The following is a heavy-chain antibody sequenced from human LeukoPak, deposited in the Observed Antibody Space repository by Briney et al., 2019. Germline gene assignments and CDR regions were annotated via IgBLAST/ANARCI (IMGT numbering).Heavy chain of an antibody. J-gene: IGHJ6*03. D-gene: IGHD6-6*01. CDR2: IYYSGST. CDR3: ARQRHSSSSLNFYYYYYMDV. CDR1: GGSISSSSYY. Sequence: SQTLSLTCTVSGGSISSSSYYWGWIRQPPGKGLEWIGSIYYSGSTYYNPSLKSRVTISVDTSKNQFSLKLSSVTAADTAVYYCARQRHSSSSLNFYYYYYMDVWGKGTTVTVSS. V-gene: IGHV4-39*01.